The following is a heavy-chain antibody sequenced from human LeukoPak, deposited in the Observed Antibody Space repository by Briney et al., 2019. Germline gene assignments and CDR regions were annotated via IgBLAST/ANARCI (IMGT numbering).Heavy chain of an antibody. CDR3: ASSSGWTLFDY. V-gene: IGHV3-53*04. CDR2: IYSGGST. J-gene: IGHJ4*02. CDR1: GFTVSSNY. D-gene: IGHD6-19*01. Sequence: PGGSLRLSCAVSGFTVSSNYMNWVRQAPGKGLEWVSVIYSGGSTYYADSVKGRFTISRHNSKNTLYLQMNSLRAEDTAVYYCASSSGWTLFDYWGQGTLVTVSS.